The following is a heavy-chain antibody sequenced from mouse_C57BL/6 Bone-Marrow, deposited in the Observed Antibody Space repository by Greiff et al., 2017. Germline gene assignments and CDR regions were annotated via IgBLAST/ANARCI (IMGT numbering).Heavy chain of an antibody. CDR3: ARDKRVTGGYAMDY. V-gene: IGHV5S21*01. CDR1: GFTFSSYA. J-gene: IGHJ4*01. CDR2: ISSGGDYI. D-gene: IGHD4-1*01. Sequence: EVKLVESGEGLVKPGGSLKLSCAASGFTFSSYAMSWVRQTPEKRLEWVAYISSGGDYIYYADTVKGRFTISRDNARNTLYLQMSSLKAEDTAMYYCARDKRVTGGYAMDYWGQGTSVTVSS.